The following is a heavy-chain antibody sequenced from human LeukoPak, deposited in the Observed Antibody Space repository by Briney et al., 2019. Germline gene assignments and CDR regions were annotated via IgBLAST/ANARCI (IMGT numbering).Heavy chain of an antibody. D-gene: IGHD3-16*02. J-gene: IGHJ4*02. CDR3: ARSGYDYVWGSYRSFFDY. Sequence: GGSLRLSCAASGITVSSNYMSWVRQAPGKGLEWVSVIYSGDSRYYADSVKGRFTIFRDHSKNTLYLQMNNLRAEDTAVYYCARSGYDYVWGSYRSFFDYWGQGTLVTVSS. CDR2: IYSGDSR. CDR1: GITVSSNY. V-gene: IGHV3-53*01.